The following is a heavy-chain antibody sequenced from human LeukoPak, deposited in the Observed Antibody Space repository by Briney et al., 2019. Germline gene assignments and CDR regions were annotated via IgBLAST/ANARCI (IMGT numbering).Heavy chain of an antibody. CDR3: AKDIMRWGGGDYYFDY. V-gene: IGHV3-23*01. CDR1: GFTFSSYA. Sequence: PGGSLRLSCAASGFTFSSYAMSWVRQAPGKGLEWVSAISGSGGSTYYADSVKGRFTISRDNSKNTLYLQMNSLRAEDTAVYYCAKDIMRWGGGDYYFDYWGQGTLVTVSS. D-gene: IGHD7-27*01. J-gene: IGHJ4*02. CDR2: ISGSGGST.